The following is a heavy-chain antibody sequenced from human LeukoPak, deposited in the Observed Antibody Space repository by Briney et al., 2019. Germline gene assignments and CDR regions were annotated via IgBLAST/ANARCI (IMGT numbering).Heavy chain of an antibody. CDR3: ARDDGRSGCAH. J-gene: IGHJ4*02. CDR2: ISGGGTA. CDR1: GFSVSNNY. D-gene: IGHD3-3*01. V-gene: IGHV3-53*01. Sequence: PGGSLRLSCAGSGFSVSNNYMSRVRQAPGKGLEWVSGISGGGTAHYADSVMGRFTVSRDNSKNTLHLQMNSLRAEDTAVYYCARDDGRSGCAHWGQGTLVTVSS.